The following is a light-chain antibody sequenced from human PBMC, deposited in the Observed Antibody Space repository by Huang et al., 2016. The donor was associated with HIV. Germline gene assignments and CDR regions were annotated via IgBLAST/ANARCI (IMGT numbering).Light chain of an antibody. CDR1: QDISDY. V-gene: IGKV1-33*01. CDR3: QQYSDLRA. J-gene: IGKJ3*01. Sequence: DIQMTQSPSSLSASVGDRVTITCQASQDISDYLNWYQQKPGKAPKLLIYDASNLETGVPSRFCGSGAGTYFFFTISSLQPEDIATYYCQQYSDLRAFGPGTKVDIQ. CDR2: DAS.